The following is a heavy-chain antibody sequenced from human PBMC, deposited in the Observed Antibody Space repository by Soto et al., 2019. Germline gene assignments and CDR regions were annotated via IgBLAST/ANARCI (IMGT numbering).Heavy chain of an antibody. V-gene: IGHV3-7*01. D-gene: IGHD3-10*01. CDR1: GFTFSIYW. CDR3: VRDPYQSSNYYGSEFDY. Sequence: EVQLVESGGGLVQPGGSLRLSCAASGFTFSIYWMTWVRQAPGKGLEWVANIQQDGSEKNYVDSVKGRFTISRDNAKNSLYLQMNSLRAEDTAVYYCVRDPYQSSNYYGSEFDYWGQGTLVTVSS. CDR2: IQQDGSEK. J-gene: IGHJ4*02.